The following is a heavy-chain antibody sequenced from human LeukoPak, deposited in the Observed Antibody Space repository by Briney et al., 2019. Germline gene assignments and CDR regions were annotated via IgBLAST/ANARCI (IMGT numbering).Heavy chain of an antibody. CDR3: ASHDYGDYEFKSHAFDI. J-gene: IGHJ3*02. V-gene: IGHV4-34*01. Sequence: PSETLSLTCAVYGGSFSGYYWSWIRQPPGKGLEWIGEINHSGSTNYNPSLKSRVTISVDTSKNQFSLKLSSVTAADTAVYYCASHDYGDYEFKSHAFDIWGQGTMVTVSS. D-gene: IGHD4-17*01. CDR2: INHSGST. CDR1: GGSFSGYY.